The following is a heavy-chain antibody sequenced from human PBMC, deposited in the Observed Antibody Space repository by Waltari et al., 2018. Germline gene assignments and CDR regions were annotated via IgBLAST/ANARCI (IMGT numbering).Heavy chain of an antibody. J-gene: IGHJ6*02. V-gene: IGHV1-69*08. CDR2: IIPILGIA. CDR3: AREWLVGVLGVWYYYGMDV. D-gene: IGHD2-8*02. CDR1: GGPFSSYT. Sequence: QVQLVQSGAEVKKPGSSVKVSCQASGGPFSSYTISWVRQAPGQGLEWMGRIIPILGIANYAQKFQGRVTITADKSTSTAYMELSSLRSEDTAVYYCAREWLVGVLGVWYYYGMDVWGQGTTVTVSS.